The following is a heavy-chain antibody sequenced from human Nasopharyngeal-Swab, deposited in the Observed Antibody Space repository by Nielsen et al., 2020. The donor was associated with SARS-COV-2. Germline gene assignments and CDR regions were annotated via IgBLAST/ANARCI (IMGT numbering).Heavy chain of an antibody. J-gene: IGHJ4*02. D-gene: IGHD3-22*01. CDR2: INHSGST. Sequence: PGKGLEWIGEINHSGSTNYNPSLKSRVTISVDTSKNQFSLKLSSVTAADTAVYYCARASYYYDSSGYYFDYWGQGTLVTVSS. CDR3: ARASYYYDSSGYYFDY. V-gene: IGHV4-34*01.